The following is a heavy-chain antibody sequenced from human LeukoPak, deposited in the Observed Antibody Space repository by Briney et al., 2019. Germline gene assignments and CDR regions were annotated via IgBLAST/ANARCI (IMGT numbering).Heavy chain of an antibody. D-gene: IGHD6-19*01. CDR1: GGSISSYY. CDR2: IYYSGST. CDR3: ARDPYSSGWYYFDY. V-gene: IGHV4-59*01. J-gene: IGHJ4*02. Sequence: SETLSLTCTVSGGSISSYYWSWIRQPPGKGLEWIGYIYYSGSTNYNPSLKSRVTISVDTPKNQFSLKLSSVTAADTAVYYCARDPYSSGWYYFDYWGQGTLVTVSS.